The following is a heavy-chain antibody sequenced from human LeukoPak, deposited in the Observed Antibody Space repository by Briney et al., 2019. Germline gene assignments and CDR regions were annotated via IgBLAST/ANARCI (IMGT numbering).Heavy chain of an antibody. CDR2: ISYEGSNK. V-gene: IGHV3-30*18. CDR1: GFTFSSYG. CDR3: AKDYAIVVVPTAILYY. Sequence: PGGSLRLSCAASGFTFSSYGMDWVRRAPGKGLEWVAVISYEGSNKYYADSVKGRFTIYRENYKNTLYLQMNILRADDTAVYYCAKDYAIVVVPTAILYYWGQGTLVTVSS. J-gene: IGHJ4*02. D-gene: IGHD2-2*01.